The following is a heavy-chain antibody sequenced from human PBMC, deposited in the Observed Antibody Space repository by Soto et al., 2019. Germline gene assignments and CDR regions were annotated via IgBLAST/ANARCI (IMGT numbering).Heavy chain of an antibody. D-gene: IGHD6-13*01. CDR1: AFTFSTHW. CDR2: INSDASST. J-gene: IGHJ4*02. CDR3: ASGLLEHSSICYDY. V-gene: IGHV3-74*01. Sequence: EVQLVASGGGLVHPGGSLRLSCTASAFTFSTHWMHWVRQAPGKGLVWVSRINSDASSTDYEDSVRGQFTISRNRSKNPLYLQMTRLLAEDTAVYYCASGLLEHSSICYDYWGQGTLVTVSS.